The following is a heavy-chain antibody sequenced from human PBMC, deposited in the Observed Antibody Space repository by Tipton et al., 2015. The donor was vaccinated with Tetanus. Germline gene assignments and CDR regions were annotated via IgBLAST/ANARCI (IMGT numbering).Heavy chain of an antibody. D-gene: IGHD2-21*01. CDR3: ARLTGHSMDVVDYYYFGMDV. Sequence: TLSLTCSVSGGSISGSSYYWSWIRQPPGKGLEWIGYIYYTGSTNYNPSLKSGVTISLDTSKNQFSLKLTSVSAADTAVYYCARLTGHSMDVVDYYYFGMDVWGQGTKVTVSS. CDR2: IYYTGST. V-gene: IGHV4-61*01. CDR1: GGSISGSSYY. J-gene: IGHJ6*02.